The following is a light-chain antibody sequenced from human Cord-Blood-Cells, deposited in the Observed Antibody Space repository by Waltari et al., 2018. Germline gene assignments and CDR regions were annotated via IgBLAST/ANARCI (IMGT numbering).Light chain of an antibody. V-gene: IGLV2-14*03. CDR2: DVS. CDR3: SSYTSSSTWV. Sequence: QSALTQPASVSGSPGQSITISCTGTSSDVGGYNYVSWYQQHPGKAPKLMIYDVSNRPSGVSNSFSCSKSXXXXXXTISGLQAEYEADYYCSSYTSSSTWVFGGGTKLTVL. J-gene: IGLJ3*02. CDR1: SSDVGGYNY.